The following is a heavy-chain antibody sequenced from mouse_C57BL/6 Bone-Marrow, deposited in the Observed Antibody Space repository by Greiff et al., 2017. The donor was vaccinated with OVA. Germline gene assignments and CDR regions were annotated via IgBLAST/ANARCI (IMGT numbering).Heavy chain of an antibody. CDR2: INPSNGGT. D-gene: IGHD2-4*01. CDR1: GYTFTSYW. Sequence: QVQLQQSGTELVKPGASVKLSCKASGYTFTSYWMHWVKQRPGQGLEWIGNINPSNGGTNYNEKFKSKATLTVDKSSSTAYMQLSSLTSEDSAVYYCARGDYDGGGFYYAMDYWGQGTSVTVSS. V-gene: IGHV1-53*01. J-gene: IGHJ4*01. CDR3: ARGDYDGGGFYYAMDY.